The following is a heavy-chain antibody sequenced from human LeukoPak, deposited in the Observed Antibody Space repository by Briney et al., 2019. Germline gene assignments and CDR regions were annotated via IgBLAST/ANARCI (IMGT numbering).Heavy chain of an antibody. CDR1: GFTFSSYA. CDR3: AKVEEGTVTPLIRATDYGMDV. D-gene: IGHD4-11*01. J-gene: IGHJ6*02. Sequence: GGSLRLSCAASGFTFSSYAMSWVRQAPGKGLEWVSAISGSGGSTYYADSVKGRFTISRDNSKNTPYLQMNSLRAEDTAVYYCAKVEEGTVTPLIRATDYGMDVWGQGTTVTVSS. CDR2: ISGSGGST. V-gene: IGHV3-23*01.